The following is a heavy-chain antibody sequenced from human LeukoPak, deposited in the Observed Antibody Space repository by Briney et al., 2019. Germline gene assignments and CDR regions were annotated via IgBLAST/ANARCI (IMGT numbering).Heavy chain of an antibody. CDR2: ISSGASTI. D-gene: IGHD2-8*02. J-gene: IGHJ4*02. CDR3: ARDETGVGSGGIDF. V-gene: IGHV3-48*02. Sequence: GGSLRLSCAASGFTFSTHSMNWVRQAPGKGLEWVAYISSGASTIYYADSVRGRFTISRNSARNSLSLQMNSLRDEDTAVYYCARDETGVGSGGIDFWGQGTLVTVSS. CDR1: GFTFSTHS.